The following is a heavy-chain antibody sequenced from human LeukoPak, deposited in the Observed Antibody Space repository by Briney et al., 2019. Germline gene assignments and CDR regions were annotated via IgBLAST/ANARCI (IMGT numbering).Heavy chain of an antibody. V-gene: IGHV3-21*01. CDR2: ISSSSAHI. Sequence: GGSLRLSCAASGFTFSSYSKNWVRQAPGKGLEWVSFISSSSAHINYADSVEGRFTISRDNPRNSLYLQMNSLRAEDTAVYYCARDIGGSYTAIDYWGQGTLVTVSS. J-gene: IGHJ4*02. CDR3: ARDIGGSYTAIDY. CDR1: GFTFSSYS. D-gene: IGHD1-26*01.